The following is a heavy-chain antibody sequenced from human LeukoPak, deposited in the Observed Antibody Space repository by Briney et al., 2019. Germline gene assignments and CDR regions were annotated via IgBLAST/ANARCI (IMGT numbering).Heavy chain of an antibody. J-gene: IGHJ4*02. D-gene: IGHD5-18*01. V-gene: IGHV3-21*01. CDR1: GFSFSSYT. CDR2: ISTSGSYI. CDR3: ASVNTLRGYSPDFDY. Sequence: GGSLRLSCAASGFSFSSYTMNWVRRAPGKGLEWVSSISTSGSYIYYADSVKSRFTISRDNAKNSLYLQMNSLRAEDTAVYYCASVNTLRGYSPDFDYWGQGTLVTVSS.